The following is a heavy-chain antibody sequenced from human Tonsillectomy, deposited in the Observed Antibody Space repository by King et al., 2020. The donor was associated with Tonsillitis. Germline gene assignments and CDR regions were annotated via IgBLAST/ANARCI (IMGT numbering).Heavy chain of an antibody. Sequence: QLVQSGAEVKKPGASVKVSCKASGYTFTSYGISWVRQAPGQGLEWMGWISAYNGNTNYAQKPQGRVTMTTDTSTSTAYMELRSLRSDDTAVYYGARDIPQRFLEWLLSGYFDYWGQGTLVTVSS. D-gene: IGHD3-3*01. CDR3: ARDIPQRFLEWLLSGYFDY. CDR1: GYTFTSYG. J-gene: IGHJ4*02. V-gene: IGHV1-18*01. CDR2: ISAYNGNT.